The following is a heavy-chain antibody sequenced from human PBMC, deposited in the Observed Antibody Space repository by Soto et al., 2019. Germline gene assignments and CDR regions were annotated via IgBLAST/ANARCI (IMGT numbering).Heavy chain of an antibody. Sequence: GSLRLSCAASGLTFSTCSMSWVRQTPGRGVEWVSSINGSPSSTYYADAVKGRFTISRENSKKTLFLQMSSLRAEETAIYYCAKDGYDNSGNLYYFAYWGQGTLVTVS. V-gene: IGHV3-23*01. CDR1: GLTFSTCS. J-gene: IGHJ4*02. D-gene: IGHD3-22*01. CDR3: AKDGYDNSGNLYYFAY. CDR2: INGSPSST.